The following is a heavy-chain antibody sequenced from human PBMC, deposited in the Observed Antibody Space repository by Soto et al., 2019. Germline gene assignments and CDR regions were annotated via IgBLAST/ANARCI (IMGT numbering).Heavy chain of an antibody. CDR2: IIPIFGTA. CDR1: GGTFSSYA. Sequence: SVKVSCKASGGTFSSYAISWVRQAPGQGLEWMGGIIPIFGTANYAQKFQGRVTITADESTSTAYMELSGLRSEDTAVYYCARVGYYDSSGYAFDYWGQGTLVTVSS. D-gene: IGHD3-22*01. CDR3: ARVGYYDSSGYAFDY. V-gene: IGHV1-69*13. J-gene: IGHJ4*02.